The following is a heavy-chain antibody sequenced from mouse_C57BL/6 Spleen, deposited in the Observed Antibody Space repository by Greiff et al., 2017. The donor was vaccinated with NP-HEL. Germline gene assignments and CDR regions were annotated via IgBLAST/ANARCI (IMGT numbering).Heavy chain of an antibody. D-gene: IGHD2-3*01. CDR2: IDPSDSYT. CDR1: GYTFTSYW. CDR3: ARGGYDGYLYAMDY. J-gene: IGHJ4*01. Sequence: QVQLQQSGAELVKPGASVKLSCKASGYTFTSYWMQWVKQRPGQGLEWIGEIDPSDSYTNYNQKFKGKATLTVDTSSSTAYMQLSSLTSEDSAVYYCARGGYDGYLYAMDYWGQGTSVTVSS. V-gene: IGHV1-50*01.